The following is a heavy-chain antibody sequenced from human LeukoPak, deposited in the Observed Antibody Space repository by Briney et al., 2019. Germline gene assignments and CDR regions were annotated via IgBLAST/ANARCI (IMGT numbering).Heavy chain of an antibody. V-gene: IGHV1-2*02. CDR1: GYTFTGYY. CDR2: INPNSGGT. Sequence: GASVKVSCKASGYTFTGYYMHWVRQAPGQGLEWMGWINPNSGGTNYAQKFQGRVTMTRDTSISTAYMELSRLRSDDTAVYYCARALSITMIVEVTSFDYWGQGTLVTVSS. J-gene: IGHJ4*02. CDR3: ARALSITMIVEVTSFDY. D-gene: IGHD3-22*01.